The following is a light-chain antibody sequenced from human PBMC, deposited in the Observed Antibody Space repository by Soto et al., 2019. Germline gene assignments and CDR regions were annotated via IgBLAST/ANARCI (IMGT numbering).Light chain of an antibody. CDR1: QSVSNNY. CDR3: QQYGSSGT. CDR2: GAS. Sequence: EIVLTQSPGTLSLSPGERATLSCRASQSVSNNYLAWYQQKPGQAPRLLIYGASNRATGIPDRFCGSGSGTDFTLTISRLEPEDFAVDYCQQYGSSGTVGQWTKVEIK. J-gene: IGKJ1*01. V-gene: IGKV3-20*01.